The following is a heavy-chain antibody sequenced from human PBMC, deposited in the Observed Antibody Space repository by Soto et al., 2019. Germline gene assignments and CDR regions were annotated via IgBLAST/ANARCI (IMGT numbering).Heavy chain of an antibody. Sequence: ASVKVSCKASGYTFTGYYMYWVRQAPGQGLEWMGWINPNSGGTNYAQKFQGWVTMTRDTSISTAYMELSRLRSDDTAVYYCARVSIRFLEWPSYYYFDYWGQGTLVTVSS. CDR2: INPNSGGT. CDR3: ARVSIRFLEWPSYYYFDY. V-gene: IGHV1-2*04. D-gene: IGHD3-3*01. J-gene: IGHJ4*02. CDR1: GYTFTGYY.